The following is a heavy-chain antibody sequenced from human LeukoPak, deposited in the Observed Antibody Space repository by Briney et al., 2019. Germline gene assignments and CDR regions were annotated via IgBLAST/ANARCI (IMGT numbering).Heavy chain of an antibody. CDR1: GYTFTGYY. CDR2: INPNSGGT. J-gene: IGHJ4*02. CDR3: ARDVDTAMVTTDY. D-gene: IGHD5-18*01. V-gene: IGHV1-2*02. Sequence: ASVTVSCKASGYTFTGYYMHWVRQAPGQGLEWMGWINPNSGGTNYAQKFQGRDTMTRDTSISTAYMELSRLRSDDTAVYYCARDVDTAMVTTDYWGQGTLVTVSS.